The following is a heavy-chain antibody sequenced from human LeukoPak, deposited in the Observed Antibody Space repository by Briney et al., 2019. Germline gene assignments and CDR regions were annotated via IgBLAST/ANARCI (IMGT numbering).Heavy chain of an antibody. J-gene: IGHJ4*02. D-gene: IGHD5-18*01. CDR3: TKGTIWLPFDY. V-gene: IGHV3-33*06. Sequence: PGGSLRLSCAASGFSFSGYHMHWVRQAPGKGLEWVAVIWYDGSKEYYADSVQGRFTISRDNSKSTLYLQMNSLRAEDTAVYYCTKGTIWLPFDYWGQGTLVTVSS. CDR2: IWYDGSKE. CDR1: GFSFSGYH.